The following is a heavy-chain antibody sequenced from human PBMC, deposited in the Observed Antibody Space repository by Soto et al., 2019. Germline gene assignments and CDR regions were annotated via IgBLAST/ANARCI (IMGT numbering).Heavy chain of an antibody. Sequence: PGGSLRLSCEASGFSSSTFSSYAMTWESQPPGRGLEWVSAIGGGSNDAAIYADSVKGRFTISRDNAKKTLYLQMNSLRVEDTAVYYCARDPYVVTTLLHYMDVWGKGTTVSVSS. V-gene: IGHV3-23*01. CDR2: IGGGSNDAA. CDR1: GFSSSTFSSYA. J-gene: IGHJ6*03. D-gene: IGHD2-15*01. CDR3: ARDPYVVTTLLHYMDV.